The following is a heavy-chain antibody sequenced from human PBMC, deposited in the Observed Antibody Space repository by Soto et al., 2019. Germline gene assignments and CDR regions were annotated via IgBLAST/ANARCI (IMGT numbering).Heavy chain of an antibody. CDR2: IYYSGST. CDR1: GGSTSSYY. CDR3: ARREQLVRAFDI. J-gene: IGHJ3*02. V-gene: IGHV4-59*01. D-gene: IGHD6-6*01. Sequence: SETLSLTCTVSGGSTSSYYWSCIRQPPGKGLEWIGYIYYSGSTNYNPALKSRVTISVDTSKNQFSLKLSSVTAADTAVYYCARREQLVRAFDIWGQGTMVTV.